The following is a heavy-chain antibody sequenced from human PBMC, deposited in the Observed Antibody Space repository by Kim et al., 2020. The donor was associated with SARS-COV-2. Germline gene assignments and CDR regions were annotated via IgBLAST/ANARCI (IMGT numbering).Heavy chain of an antibody. CDR1: GFTFSSFW. CDR2: INQGGNHK. D-gene: IGHD2-2*01. CDR3: ARGDQGMDI. J-gene: IGHJ6*02. V-gene: IGHV3-7*05. Sequence: GGSLRLSCLASGFTFSSFWMTWVRQAPGKGLEWVANINQGGNHKYYVASVKGRFTISRDNAKNSLYLQMNSLTAEDTAVYFCARGDQGMDIWGQGTTVTVSS.